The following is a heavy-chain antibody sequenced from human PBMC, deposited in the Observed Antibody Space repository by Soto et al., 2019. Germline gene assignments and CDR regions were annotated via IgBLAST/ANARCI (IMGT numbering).Heavy chain of an antibody. CDR2: IHYSGNT. J-gene: IGHJ4*02. D-gene: IGHD3-3*01. V-gene: IGHV4-59*08. CDR1: GVSISNYY. CDR3: ARGHYDFWSGYFATIDY. Sequence: SETLSLTCTVSGVSISNYYWIWIRQPPGKGLEWIGYIHYSGNTKYNPSLKSRVTISADTSKDQFSLKLTSVTAADTAVYYCARGHYDFWSGYFATIDYWGQGTLVTVSS.